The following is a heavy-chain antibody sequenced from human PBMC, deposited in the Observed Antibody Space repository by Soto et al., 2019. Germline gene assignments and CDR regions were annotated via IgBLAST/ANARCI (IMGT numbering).Heavy chain of an antibody. Sequence: PGGSLRLSCAASGFTFSSYAMSWFRQSPGKGLEWVSTISGSGGNTYYADSVKVQFSISRDNSKNTLYLQMNSLRAEDTAVYYCAKDQITMSYYGMDVWGQGTTVTV. CDR1: GFTFSSYA. V-gene: IGHV3-23*01. J-gene: IGHJ6*02. D-gene: IGHD3-22*01. CDR2: ISGSGGNT. CDR3: AKDQITMSYYGMDV.